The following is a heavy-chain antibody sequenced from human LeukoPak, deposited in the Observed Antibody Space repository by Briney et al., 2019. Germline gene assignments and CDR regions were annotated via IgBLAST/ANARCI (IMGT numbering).Heavy chain of an antibody. CDR1: GGSISSYY. Sequence: SETLSLTCTVSGGSISSYYWSWIRQPPGEGLEWIGYIYYSGSTNYNPSLKSRVTISVDTSKNQFSLKLSSVTAADTAVYYCARHDFWSGYYLYWGQGTLVTVSS. V-gene: IGHV4-59*01. D-gene: IGHD3-3*01. CDR3: ARHDFWSGYYLY. J-gene: IGHJ4*02. CDR2: IYYSGST.